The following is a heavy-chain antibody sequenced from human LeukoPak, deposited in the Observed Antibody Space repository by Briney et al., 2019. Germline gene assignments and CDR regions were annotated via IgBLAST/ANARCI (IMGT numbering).Heavy chain of an antibody. CDR1: GGTFSSYA. D-gene: IGHD1-26*01. V-gene: IGHV1-69*13. J-gene: IGHJ4*02. CDR3: ARDRGRELRGIPFDY. Sequence: GASVKVSCKASGGTFSSYAISWVRQAPGQGLEWMGGIIPIFGTANYAQKFQGRVTITADESTSTAYMELSSLRSEDTAVYYCARDRGRELRGIPFDYWGQGTLVTVSS. CDR2: IIPIFGTA.